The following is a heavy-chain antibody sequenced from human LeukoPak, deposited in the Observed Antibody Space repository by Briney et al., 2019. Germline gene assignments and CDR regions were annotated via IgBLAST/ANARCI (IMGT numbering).Heavy chain of an antibody. CDR2: INPSGGST. Sequence: GASVKVSCKVSGYTLTELSMHWVRQAPGQGLEWMGIINPSGGSTSYAQKFQGRVTMTRDTSTSTVYMELSSLRSEDTAVYYCARARDWFDPWGQGTLVTVSS. CDR1: GYTLTELS. J-gene: IGHJ5*02. CDR3: ARARDWFDP. V-gene: IGHV1-46*01.